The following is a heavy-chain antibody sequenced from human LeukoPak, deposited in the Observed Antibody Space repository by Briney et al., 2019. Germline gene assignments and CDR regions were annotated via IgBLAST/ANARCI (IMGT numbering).Heavy chain of an antibody. CDR2: INPNNGGT. CDR1: GYTFTDHY. Sequence: ASVKVSCKASGYTFTDHYMHWVRQAPGQGFEWVGGINPNNGGTKYAQKFQGRVTMTSDTSISTASVELSGLTSDDTAVYYCARPTYCSGASCYWGYWGQGTLITVSS. D-gene: IGHD2-15*01. CDR3: ARPTYCSGASCYWGY. J-gene: IGHJ4*02. V-gene: IGHV1-2*02.